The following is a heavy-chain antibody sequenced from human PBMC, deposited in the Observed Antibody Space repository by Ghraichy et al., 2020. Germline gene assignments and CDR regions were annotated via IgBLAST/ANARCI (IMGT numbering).Heavy chain of an antibody. CDR1: GYTLTELS. CDR2: FDPEDGET. J-gene: IGHJ6*02. Sequence: ASVKVSCKVSGYTLTELSMHWVRQAPGKGLEWMGGFDPEDGETIYAQKFQGRVTMTEDTSTDTAYMELSSLRSEDTAVYYCASSLQLERHLTNTFYYYYGMDVWGQGTTVTVSS. V-gene: IGHV1-24*01. CDR3: ASSLQLERHLTNTFYYYYGMDV. D-gene: IGHD1-1*01.